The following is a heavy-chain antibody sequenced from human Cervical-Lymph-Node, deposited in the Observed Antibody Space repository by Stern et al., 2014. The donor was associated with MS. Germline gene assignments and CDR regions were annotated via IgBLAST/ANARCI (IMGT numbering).Heavy chain of an antibody. D-gene: IGHD5-18*01. V-gene: IGHV3-30*18. CDR2: ISYDESDE. CDR3: SKGDGIQLWFFDY. J-gene: IGHJ4*02. Sequence: VQLEESGGGVVQPGRSLRLSCAASGFKFSNYGMHWVRQAPGKGLEWVALISYDESDEYYADSVKGRFIISRDNSKNTLFLQMNSLKTEDTAVYYCSKGDGIQLWFFDYWGQGAPVTVSS. CDR1: GFKFSNYG.